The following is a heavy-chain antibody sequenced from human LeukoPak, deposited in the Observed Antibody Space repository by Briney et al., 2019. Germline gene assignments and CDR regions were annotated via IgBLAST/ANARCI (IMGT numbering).Heavy chain of an antibody. CDR2: ISSDNTTA. J-gene: IGHJ3*02. V-gene: IGHV3-11*04. Sequence: PGGSLRLSCVVSGFTFSDYYMSWIRQAPGKGLEWVSYISSDNTTAYYADSVKGRFTVSRDNAKDSLYLQMNSLRAEDTAVYYCARDGDFWSAQGAFDIWGQGTMVTVSS. D-gene: IGHD3-3*01. CDR1: GFTFSDYY. CDR3: ARDGDFWSAQGAFDI.